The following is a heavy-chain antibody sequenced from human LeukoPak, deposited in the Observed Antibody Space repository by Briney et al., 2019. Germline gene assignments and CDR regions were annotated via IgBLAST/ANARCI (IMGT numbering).Heavy chain of an antibody. CDR2: IIPIFGTA. V-gene: IGHV1-69*05. CDR1: GGTFSSYA. D-gene: IGHD3-22*01. CDR3: ARGQINYDSSGYYYGYFQH. Sequence: SVKVSCKASGGTFSSYAISWVRQAPGQGLEWMGGIIPIFGTANYAQKFQGRVTITTDESTSAAYMELSSLRSEDTAVYYCARGQINYDSSGYYYGYFQHWGQGTLVTVSS. J-gene: IGHJ1*01.